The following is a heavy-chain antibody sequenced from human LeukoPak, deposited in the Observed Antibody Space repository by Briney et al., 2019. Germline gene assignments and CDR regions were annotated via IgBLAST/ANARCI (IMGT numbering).Heavy chain of an antibody. J-gene: IGHJ4*02. CDR2: INHSGST. CDR3: ARGTTPDY. Sequence: SETLSLTCAVYGGSFSGYYWSWIRQPPGKGLEWVGEINHSGSTNYNPSLKSRVTISVDTSKNQFSLKLSSVTAADTAVYYCARGTTPDYWGQGTLVTVSS. CDR1: GGSFSGYY. V-gene: IGHV4-34*01. D-gene: IGHD1-14*01.